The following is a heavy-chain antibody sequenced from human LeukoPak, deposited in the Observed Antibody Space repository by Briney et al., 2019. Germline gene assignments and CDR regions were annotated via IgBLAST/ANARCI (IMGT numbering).Heavy chain of an antibody. CDR1: GFTFNAYA. CDR3: AKDHVWNWYFDL. V-gene: IGHV3-23*01. J-gene: IGHJ2*01. D-gene: IGHD1-1*01. Sequence: GGSLRLSCAASGFTFNAYAMTWVRQAPGKGPEWVSAISGSAGVTYYADSVKGRFTISRDNSKNTLYLQMNSLRAEDTALYYCAKDHVWNWYFDLWGRGTLVTVSS. CDR2: ISGSAGVT.